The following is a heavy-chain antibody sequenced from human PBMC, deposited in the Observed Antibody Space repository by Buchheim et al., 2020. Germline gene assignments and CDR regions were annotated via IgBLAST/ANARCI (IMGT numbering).Heavy chain of an antibody. CDR3: RRGYSTSSH. J-gene: IGHJ1*01. Sequence: QVQLQESGPGLIKPSGTLSLTCAVSGDSISSDNWWNWVRQPPGKGLEWIGEIYHSGSNNYTQSLKSRVTMSLDKSNNQFSPKLSSVTAADTAVYYCRRGYSTSSHWGQGTL. CDR2: IYHSGSN. D-gene: IGHD6-6*01. CDR1: GDSISSDNW. V-gene: IGHV4-4*02.